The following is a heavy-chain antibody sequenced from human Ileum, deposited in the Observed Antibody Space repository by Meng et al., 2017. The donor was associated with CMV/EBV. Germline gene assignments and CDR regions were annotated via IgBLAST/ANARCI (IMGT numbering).Heavy chain of an antibody. CDR1: AFSVVSYW. Sequence: AFAFSVVSYWLVSPRQVPGKGLVWVSRVTTAASGLSYEDSVTGRFTISRNNANNTVYLQMTSLRVEDTAVYYCGRETWGLGDYWGQGTVVTVSS. CDR3: GRETWGLGDY. V-gene: IGHV3-74*01. J-gene: IGHJ4*02. D-gene: IGHD1-26*01. CDR2: VTTAASGL.